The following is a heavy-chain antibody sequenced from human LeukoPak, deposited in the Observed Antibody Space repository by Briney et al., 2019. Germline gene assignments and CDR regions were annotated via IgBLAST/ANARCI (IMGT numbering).Heavy chain of an antibody. CDR1: GYTFTSYG. CDR2: MNPNSGNT. V-gene: IGHV1-18*01. Sequence: GASVKVSCKASGYTFTSYGISWVRQAPGQGLEWMGWMNPNSGNTGYAQKLQGRVTMTTDTSTSTAYMELRSLRSDDTAVYYCARDRSWHCGGDCPYYFDYWGQGTLVTVSS. CDR3: ARDRSWHCGGDCPYYFDY. D-gene: IGHD2-21*02. J-gene: IGHJ4*02.